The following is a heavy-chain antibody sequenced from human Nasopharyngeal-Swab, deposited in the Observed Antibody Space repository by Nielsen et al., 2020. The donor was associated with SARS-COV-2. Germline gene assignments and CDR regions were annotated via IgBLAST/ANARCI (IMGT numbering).Heavy chain of an antibody. J-gene: IGHJ4*02. CDR2: IYYSGST. Sequence: SETLSLTCTVSGGSVSSSSYYWGWIRQPPGKGLEWIGSIYYSGSTYYNPSLKSRVTISVDTSKNQFSLKLSSVTAADTAVYYCARADSSGWYYFDYWAREPWSPSPQ. V-gene: IGHV4-39*01. D-gene: IGHD6-19*01. CDR1: GGSVSSSSYY. CDR3: ARADSSGWYYFDY.